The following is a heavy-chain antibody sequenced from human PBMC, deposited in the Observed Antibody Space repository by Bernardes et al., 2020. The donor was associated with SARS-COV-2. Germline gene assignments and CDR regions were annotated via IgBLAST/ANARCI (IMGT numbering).Heavy chain of an antibody. CDR1: GYTFTSYG. CDR2: ISGDEGNT. V-gene: IGHV1-18*01. CDR3: ASVVGYSYGGGWFDP. J-gene: IGHJ5*02. Sequence: ASVKVSCKASGYTFTSYGISWVRQAPGQGLEWRGWISGDEGNTNYAHKFPGRVTMTTDTSTSTAHMELRSLRSDDTAVYYCASVVGYSYGGGWFDPWGQGTLVTVSS. D-gene: IGHD5-12*01.